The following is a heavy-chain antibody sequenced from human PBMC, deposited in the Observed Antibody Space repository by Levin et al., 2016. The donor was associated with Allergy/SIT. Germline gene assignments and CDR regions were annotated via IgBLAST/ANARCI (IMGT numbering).Heavy chain of an antibody. CDR3: ARIVEPHYMDV. Sequence: GESLKISCAASGFTFSTYSMNWVRQAPGKGLEWVSSISSSSRNTHYAGSAKGRFTISRDNAKNSLFLQMNSLSAEDTAVYYCARIVEPHYMDVWGKGTTVTVSS. J-gene: IGHJ6*03. V-gene: IGHV3-21*01. CDR2: ISSSSRNT. CDR1: GFTFSTYS. D-gene: IGHD1-26*01.